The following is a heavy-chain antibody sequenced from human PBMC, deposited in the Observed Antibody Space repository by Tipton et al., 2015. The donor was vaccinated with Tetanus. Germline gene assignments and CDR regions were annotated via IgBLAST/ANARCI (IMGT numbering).Heavy chain of an antibody. CDR3: AKDGTYYYGSRFYYYGMDV. D-gene: IGHD3-10*01. J-gene: IGHJ6*02. Sequence: SLRLSCAASGFTFSSYAMSWVRQAPGKGLEWVSAISGSGGSTYYADSVKGRFTISSDNSKNTLYLQMNSLRAEDTAVYYCAKDGTYYYGSRFYYYGMDVWGQGTTVTVSS. V-gene: IGHV3-23*01. CDR1: GFTFSSYA. CDR2: ISGSGGST.